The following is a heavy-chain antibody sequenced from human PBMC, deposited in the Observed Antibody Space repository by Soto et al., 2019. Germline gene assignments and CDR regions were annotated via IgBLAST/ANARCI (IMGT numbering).Heavy chain of an antibody. D-gene: IGHD3-10*01. CDR2: IYYSGST. Sequence: PSETLSLTCTVSGGSISSYYWSWIRQPPGKGLEWIGYIYYSGSTNYNPSLKSRVTISVATSKNQXXXXXXXXXXXXKAVYYCARDRRVRDPYYYYGMDVWGQGTTVTVSS. CDR3: ARDRRVRDPYYYYGMDV. CDR1: GGSISSYY. J-gene: IGHJ6*02. V-gene: IGHV4-59*01.